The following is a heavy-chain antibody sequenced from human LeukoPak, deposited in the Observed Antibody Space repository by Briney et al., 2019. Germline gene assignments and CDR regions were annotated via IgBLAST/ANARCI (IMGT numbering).Heavy chain of an antibody. CDR1: GGSISSGGYS. CDR2: IYHSGST. Sequence: PSETLSLTCAASGGSISSGGYSWSWIRQPPGKGLEWIGYIYHSGSTNYNPSLKSRVTISVDTSKNQFSLKLSSVTAADTAVYYCAARNYYDSSGYYWEYFQHWGQGTLVTVSS. CDR3: AARNYYDSSGYYWEYFQH. D-gene: IGHD3-22*01. V-gene: IGHV4-30-2*01. J-gene: IGHJ1*01.